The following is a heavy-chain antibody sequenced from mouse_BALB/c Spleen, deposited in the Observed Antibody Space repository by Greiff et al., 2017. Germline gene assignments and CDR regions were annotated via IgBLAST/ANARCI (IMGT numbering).Heavy chain of an antibody. Sequence: EVMLVESGGGLVKPGGSLKLSCAASGFTFSSYAMSWVRQSPEKRLEWVAEISSGGSYTYYPDTVTGRFTISRDNAKNTLYLEMSSLRSEDTAMYYCAKVRENYYAMDYWGQGTSVTVSA. J-gene: IGHJ4*01. V-gene: IGHV5-9-4*01. D-gene: IGHD1-1*01. CDR2: ISSGGSYT. CDR3: AKVRENYYAMDY. CDR1: GFTFSSYA.